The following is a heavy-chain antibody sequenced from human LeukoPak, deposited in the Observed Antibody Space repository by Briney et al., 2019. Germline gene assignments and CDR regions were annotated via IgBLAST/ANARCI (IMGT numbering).Heavy chain of an antibody. CDR2: ISAYNGNT. V-gene: IGHV1-18*01. CDR3: ARERAVAKQIDAFDI. J-gene: IGHJ3*02. D-gene: IGHD6-19*01. Sequence: ASVKVSCKASGYTFTSYGISWVRQAPGQGLEWMGWISAYNGNTNYAQKLQGRVTMTTDTSTSTAYMELRSLRSDDTAVYYRARERAVAKQIDAFDIWGQGTMVTVSS. CDR1: GYTFTSYG.